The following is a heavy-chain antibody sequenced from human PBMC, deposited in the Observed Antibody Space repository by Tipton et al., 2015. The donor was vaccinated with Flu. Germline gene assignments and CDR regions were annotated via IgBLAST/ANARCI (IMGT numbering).Heavy chain of an antibody. CDR3: ARRDYSNYVSEPKNWFDS. D-gene: IGHD4-11*01. CDR2: IYSSGST. V-gene: IGHV4-61*02. J-gene: IGHJ5*01. CDR1: GGSISSDDHY. Sequence: TLSLTCTVSGGSISSDDHYWNWIRQSAGKGLEWIGRIYSSGSTNYSPSLRSRVTMSLDTSKNQFSLKLSSVTAADTAMYFCARRDYSNYVSEPKNWFDSWGQGTLVTVSS.